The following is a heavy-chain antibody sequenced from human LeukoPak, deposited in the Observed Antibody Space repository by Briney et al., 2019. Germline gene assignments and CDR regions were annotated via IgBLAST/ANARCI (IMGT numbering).Heavy chain of an antibody. D-gene: IGHD2-2*01. J-gene: IGHJ5*02. V-gene: IGHV1-46*01. CDR3: ARADPADTRVEGLLIWFDP. CDR1: GYSFTSHY. CDR2: INPRGTAT. Sequence: GASVKVSCKASGYSFTSHYMHWVRQAPGQGLEWMGLINPRGTATRYAESFQGRLTLTRDLSTSTDYMELSSLRSDDTAVYFCARADPADTRVEGLLIWFDPWGRGTLVTVSS.